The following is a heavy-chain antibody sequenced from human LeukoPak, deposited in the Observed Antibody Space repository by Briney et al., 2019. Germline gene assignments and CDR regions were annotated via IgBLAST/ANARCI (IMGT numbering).Heavy chain of an antibody. CDR1: GGSISSGGYS. CDR3: ARRHFWGDDARMGAFDI. Sequence: SQTLSLTCAVSGGSISSGGYSWSWIRQPPGKGLEWIGYIYHSGSTYYNPSLKSRVTISVDRSKNQFSLKLSSVTAADTAVYYCARRHFWGDDARMGAFDIWGQGTMVTVSS. J-gene: IGHJ3*02. D-gene: IGHD3-3*02. CDR2: IYHSGST. V-gene: IGHV4-30-2*01.